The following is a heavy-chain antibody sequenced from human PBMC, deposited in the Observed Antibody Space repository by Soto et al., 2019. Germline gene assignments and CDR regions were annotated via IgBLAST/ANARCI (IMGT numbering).Heavy chain of an antibody. D-gene: IGHD2-2*01. CDR3: AKNLVVPAALPYYYYGMDV. Sequence: GGSLRLSCAASGFTFSSYAMSWVRQAPGKGLEWVSAISGSGGSTYYADSVKGRFTISRDNSKNTLYLQMNSLRAEDTAVYYCAKNLVVPAALPYYYYGMDVWGQGTTVTVSS. CDR1: GFTFSSYA. CDR2: ISGSGGST. V-gene: IGHV3-23*01. J-gene: IGHJ6*02.